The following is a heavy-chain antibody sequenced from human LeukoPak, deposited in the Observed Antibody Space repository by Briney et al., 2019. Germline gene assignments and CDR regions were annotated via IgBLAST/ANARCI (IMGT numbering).Heavy chain of an antibody. CDR1: GYSISSGYY. J-gene: IGHJ3*02. V-gene: IGHV4-38-2*02. CDR2: IYHSGST. Sequence: SETLSLTCTVSGYSISSGYYWGWIRQPPGKGLEWIGSIYHSGSTYYNPSLKSRVTISVDTSKNQFSLKLSSVTAADTAVYYCARWGNYYDSSGSDAFDIWGQGTMVTVSS. CDR3: ARWGNYYDSSGSDAFDI. D-gene: IGHD3-22*01.